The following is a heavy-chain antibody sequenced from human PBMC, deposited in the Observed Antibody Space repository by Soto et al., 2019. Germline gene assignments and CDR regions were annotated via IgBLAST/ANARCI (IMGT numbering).Heavy chain of an antibody. V-gene: IGHV3-48*03. CDR3: ARCIPAAIGARRPPTGMDV. D-gene: IGHD2-2*01. CDR1: GFTFSSYE. J-gene: IGHJ6*02. Sequence: GGSLRLSCAASGFTFSSYEMNWVRQAPGKGLEWVSYISSSGSTIYYADSVKGRLTISRDNAKNSLYLQMNSLRAEDTAVYYCARCIPAAIGARRPPTGMDVWGQGTTVTVSS. CDR2: ISSSGSTI.